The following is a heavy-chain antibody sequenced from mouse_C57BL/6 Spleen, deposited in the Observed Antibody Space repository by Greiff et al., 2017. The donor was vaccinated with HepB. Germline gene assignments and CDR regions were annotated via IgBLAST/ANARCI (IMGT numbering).Heavy chain of an antibody. D-gene: IGHD2-4*01. CDR1: GYAFTNYL. J-gene: IGHJ2*01. Sequence: VHLVESGAELVRPGTSVKVSCKASGYAFTNYLIEWVKQRPGQGLEWIGVINPGSGGTNYNEKFKGKATLTADKSSSTAYMQLSSLTSEDSAVYFCARGGWDYDGYFDYWGQGTTLTVSS. CDR2: INPGSGGT. V-gene: IGHV1-54*01. CDR3: ARGGWDYDGYFDY.